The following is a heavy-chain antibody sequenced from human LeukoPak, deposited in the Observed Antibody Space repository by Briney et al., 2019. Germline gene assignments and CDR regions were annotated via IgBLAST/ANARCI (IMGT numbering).Heavy chain of an antibody. D-gene: IGHD3-16*01. Sequence: SETLSLTCAVYGGSFSGHYWTWIRQTPGKGLEWIGYVYDIGSTKYNPSLKSRVTISVDTSKNQSSLRLSSVTAADTAVYYCARGGVLKSVDYWGQGTLVAVSS. CDR2: VYDIGST. CDR3: ARGGVLKSVDY. J-gene: IGHJ4*02. V-gene: IGHV4-59*11. CDR1: GGSFSGHY.